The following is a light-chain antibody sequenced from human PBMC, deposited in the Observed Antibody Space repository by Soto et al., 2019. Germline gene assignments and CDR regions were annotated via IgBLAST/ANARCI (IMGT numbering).Light chain of an antibody. V-gene: IGKV3-11*01. Sequence: EIVLTQSPATLSLSPGERATLSCRASQSVSRNLAWYQQKPGQAPRLLIYDASNRATGIPARFSGSGSGTDFTLTISSLEPEDFAIYYCHQRSNWPPDTFGQGTKLEIK. CDR1: QSVSRN. CDR3: HQRSNWPPDT. J-gene: IGKJ2*01. CDR2: DAS.